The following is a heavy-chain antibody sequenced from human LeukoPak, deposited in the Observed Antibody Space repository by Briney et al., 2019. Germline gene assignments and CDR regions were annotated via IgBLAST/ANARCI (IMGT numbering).Heavy chain of an antibody. CDR1: GFTFSSYW. Sequence: GGSLRLSCAASGFTFSSYWMSWVRQAPGKGLEWVANIKQDGSEKYYVDSVKGRFTITRNNAKNSLYLQMNSLRAEDTAVYYWARDDYYYYYMDVWGQGTTVTVSS. V-gene: IGHV3-7*01. CDR3: ARDDYYYYYMDV. CDR2: IKQDGSEK. J-gene: IGHJ6*02.